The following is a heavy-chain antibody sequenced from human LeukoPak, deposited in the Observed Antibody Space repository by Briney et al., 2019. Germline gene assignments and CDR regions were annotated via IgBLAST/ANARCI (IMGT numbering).Heavy chain of an antibody. CDR2: IYYSGST. Sequence: KPSETLSLTCTVSGGSISSSSYYWGWIRQPPGKGLEWIGSIYYSGSTYYNPSLKSRVTISVDTSKNQFSLKLSSVTAADTAVYYCARRGRKQWLVHGPIDYWGQGTLVTVSS. CDR1: GGSISSSSYY. CDR3: ARRGRKQWLVHGPIDY. J-gene: IGHJ4*02. V-gene: IGHV4-39*07. D-gene: IGHD6-19*01.